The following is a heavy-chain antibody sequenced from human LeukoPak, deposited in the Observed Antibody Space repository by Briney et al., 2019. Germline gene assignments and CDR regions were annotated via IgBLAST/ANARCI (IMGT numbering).Heavy chain of an antibody. J-gene: IGHJ5*02. CDR1: GYTFTSYD. D-gene: IGHD2-2*01. Sequence: ASVKVSCKASGYTFTSYDINWVRQATGQGLEWTGGIIPIFGTANYAQRFQGRVTITADESTSTAYMELSSLRSEDTAVYYCARDHPLCSSTSCALPTLTWFDPWGQGTLVTVSS. CDR2: IIPIFGTA. CDR3: ARDHPLCSSTSCALPTLTWFDP. V-gene: IGHV1-69*13.